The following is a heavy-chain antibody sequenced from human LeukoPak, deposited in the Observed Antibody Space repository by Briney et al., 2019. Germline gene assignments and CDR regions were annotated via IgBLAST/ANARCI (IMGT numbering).Heavy chain of an antibody. CDR1: GGSISSYY. CDR2: IYYSGST. V-gene: IGHV4-59*01. J-gene: IGHJ3*02. D-gene: IGHD5-18*01. CDR3: ARIALGYGPFDI. Sequence: PSETLSLTCTVSGGSISSYYWSWIRQPPGKRLEWIGYIYYSGSTNYNPSLKSRVTISVDTSKNQFSLKLSPVTAADTAVYYCARIALGYGPFDIWGQGTMVTVSS.